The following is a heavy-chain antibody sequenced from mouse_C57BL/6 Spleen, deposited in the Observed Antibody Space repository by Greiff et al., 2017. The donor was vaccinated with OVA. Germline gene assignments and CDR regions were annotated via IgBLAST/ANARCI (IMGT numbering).Heavy chain of an antibody. Sequence: QVQLQQPGAELVRPGSSVKLSCKASGYTFTSYWMDWVKQRPGQGLEWIGNIYPSDSETHYNQKFKDKATLTVDKSSSTAYMQLSSLTSEDSAVYYCAREGRDYGSFDYWGRGTTLTVSS. CDR3: AREGRDYGSFDY. D-gene: IGHD1-1*01. CDR1: GYTFTSYW. J-gene: IGHJ2*01. CDR2: IYPSDSET. V-gene: IGHV1-61*01.